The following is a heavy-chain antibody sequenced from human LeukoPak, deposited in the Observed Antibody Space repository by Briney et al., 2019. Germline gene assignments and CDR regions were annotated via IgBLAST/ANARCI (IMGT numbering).Heavy chain of an antibody. Sequence: ASVKVSCKASGYTFTSYDINWVRQATGQRLEWMGWINPKNGNTGYAQKFKGRVTLTRDTSISTAYMELSSMISEDTAVYYCARGEGDVRADYYSTMDVWGQGTTGNVSS. J-gene: IGHJ6*02. CDR3: ARGEGDVRADYYSTMDV. CDR2: INPKNGNT. V-gene: IGHV1-8*01. D-gene: IGHD3-10*02. CDR1: GYTFTSYD.